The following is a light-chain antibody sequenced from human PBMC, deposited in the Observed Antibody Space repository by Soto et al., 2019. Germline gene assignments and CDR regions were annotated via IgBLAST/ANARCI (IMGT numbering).Light chain of an antibody. Sequence: QSALTQPPSASGSPGQSVTISCTGTSSDIGGYNYVSWYHQLPGKAPKLLIFAVSERPSGVPDRFSGSKSGNTAFLIVSGLQADDEGVYYCSSYVGTSSLVFGTGTKVTVL. J-gene: IGLJ1*01. CDR1: SSDIGGYNY. CDR2: AVS. V-gene: IGLV2-8*01. CDR3: SSYVGTSSLV.